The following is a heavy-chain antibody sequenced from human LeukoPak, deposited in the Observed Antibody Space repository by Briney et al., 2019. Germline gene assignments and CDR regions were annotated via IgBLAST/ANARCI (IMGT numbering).Heavy chain of an antibody. Sequence: SETLSLTCTVSGGSISSFYWSWIRQPPGKGLEWIGYIYYSGITNYNPSLKSRVTISVDTSKNQFSLKLSSVTAADTAVYYCARAYSSGWYFYYFDYWGQGTLVTVSS. CDR1: GGSISSFY. CDR3: ARAYSSGWYFYYFDY. V-gene: IGHV4-59*01. CDR2: IYYSGIT. D-gene: IGHD6-19*01. J-gene: IGHJ4*02.